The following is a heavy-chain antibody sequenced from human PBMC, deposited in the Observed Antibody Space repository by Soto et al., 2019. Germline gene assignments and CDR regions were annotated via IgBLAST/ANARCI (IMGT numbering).Heavy chain of an antibody. J-gene: IGHJ5*02. Sequence: ASVKVSCKASGYTFTGYYMHWVRQAPGQGLEWMGWINPNSGGTNYAQKFQGWVTMTRDTSISTAYMELSRLRSDDTAVYYCARDRAVAAPGIVEGWFDPWGQGTLVTVSS. CDR2: INPNSGGT. D-gene: IGHD1-26*01. CDR3: ARDRAVAAPGIVEGWFDP. CDR1: GYTFTGYY. V-gene: IGHV1-2*04.